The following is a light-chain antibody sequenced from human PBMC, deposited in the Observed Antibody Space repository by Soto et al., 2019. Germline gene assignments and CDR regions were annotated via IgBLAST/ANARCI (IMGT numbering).Light chain of an antibody. V-gene: IGKV2-28*01. Sequence: DIVMTQAPLSLPVTPVEPASISCXSIQXLLHSNGYNYLDWYLQKPGQSPQLLIYLGSNRASGVPDRFSGSGSGTDFTLKISRVEAEDVGVYYCMQALQTPLTFGGGTKVDIK. CDR1: QXLLHSNGYNY. CDR3: MQALQTPLT. J-gene: IGKJ4*01. CDR2: LGS.